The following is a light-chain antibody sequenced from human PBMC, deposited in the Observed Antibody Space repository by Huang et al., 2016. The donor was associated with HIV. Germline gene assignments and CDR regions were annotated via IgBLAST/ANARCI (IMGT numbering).Light chain of an antibody. Sequence: EIVLTQSPGTLSLSPGERATLSCRATQSVSSGYLAWYQQKPGQAPRLLIYGASSRATGIPDRVSGSGSGTDFTLTISRLEPEDFAVYYCQQYGGSPASFTFGPGTKVDFK. V-gene: IGKV3-20*01. CDR3: QQYGGSPASFT. CDR1: QSVSSGY. J-gene: IGKJ3*01. CDR2: GAS.